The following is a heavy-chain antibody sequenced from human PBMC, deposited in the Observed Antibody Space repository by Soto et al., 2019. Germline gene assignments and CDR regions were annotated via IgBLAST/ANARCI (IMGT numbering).Heavy chain of an antibody. Sequence: PGESLKISCKGSGYTFNIYWIAGVRQMPGKGLEWMGVIYPVDSDTRYSPSFQGQVTISVDKSINTAYLQWSSLQASDTAIYYCARQDGDGLFYFDYWGQGTPVTVSS. CDR3: ARQDGDGLFYFDY. CDR2: IYPVDSDT. CDR1: GYTFNIYW. J-gene: IGHJ4*02. D-gene: IGHD4-17*01. V-gene: IGHV5-51*01.